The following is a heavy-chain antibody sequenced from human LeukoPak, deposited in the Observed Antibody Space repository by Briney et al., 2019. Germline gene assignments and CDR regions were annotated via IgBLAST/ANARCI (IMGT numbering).Heavy chain of an antibody. CDR3: ARDRGPLWFGELGFVY. D-gene: IGHD3-10*01. CDR1: GFTFSSYW. V-gene: IGHV3-74*01. Sequence: GGSLRLSCAASGFTFSSYWMHWVRQAPGKGLVWVSRINSDGSSTSYADSVKGRFTISRDDAKNTLYLQMNSLRAEDTAVYYCARDRGPLWFGELGFVYWGQGTLVAVSS. J-gene: IGHJ4*02. CDR2: INSDGSST.